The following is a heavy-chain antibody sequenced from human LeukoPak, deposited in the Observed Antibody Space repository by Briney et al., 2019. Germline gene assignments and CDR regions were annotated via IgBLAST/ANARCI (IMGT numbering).Heavy chain of an antibody. CDR3: SLIVVVPAAPTGFMDV. CDR2: ISHSGST. CDR1: GGSFSGYY. V-gene: IGHV4-34*01. J-gene: IGHJ6*03. D-gene: IGHD2-2*01. Sequence: SETLSLTCAVYGGSFSGYYWSWIRQPPGKGLEWIGEISHSGSTNYNPSLKSRVTISVDTSKNQFSLKLSSVTAADTAVYYCSLIVVVPAAPTGFMDVWGKGTTVTVSS.